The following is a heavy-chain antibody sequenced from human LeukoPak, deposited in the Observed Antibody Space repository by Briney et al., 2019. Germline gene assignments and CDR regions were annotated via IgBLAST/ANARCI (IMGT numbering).Heavy chain of an antibody. D-gene: IGHD3-10*01. J-gene: IGHJ4*02. CDR2: ISSSSGTI. V-gene: IGHV3-48*01. Sequence: GGSLRLSCVASGFTFSSYNMNWVRQAPGRGLEWVSYISSSSGTIYYADSVKGRFTISRDNAKNSLYLQMSSLRAEDTAVYYCARDGRGLGNYFDYWGQGTLVTVSS. CDR1: GFTFSSYN. CDR3: ARDGRGLGNYFDY.